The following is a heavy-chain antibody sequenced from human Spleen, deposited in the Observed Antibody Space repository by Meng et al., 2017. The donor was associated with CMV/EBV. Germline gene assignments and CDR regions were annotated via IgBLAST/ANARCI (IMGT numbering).Heavy chain of an antibody. CDR3: ERDAEVAPAALRTFYYYAMDV. Sequence: GESLKISCAASGFTFSTYWMSWVRQAPGKGLEWVANIKEDGSERYYVDSAKGRYTISRDNAKNSLYLQMNSLRADDSAVYYCERDAEVAPAALRTFYYYAMDVWGQGTTVTVSS. V-gene: IGHV3-7*01. J-gene: IGHJ6*02. D-gene: IGHD2-2*02. CDR1: GFTFSTYW. CDR2: IKEDGSER.